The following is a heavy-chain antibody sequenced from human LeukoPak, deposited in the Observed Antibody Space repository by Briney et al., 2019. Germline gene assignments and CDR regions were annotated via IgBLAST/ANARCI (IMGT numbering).Heavy chain of an antibody. CDR3: ARDSRARRGYTCGYSWFSP. Sequence: SETLSLTCSVSGGSLSDYYWSWIRQPAGEGPEWIGRIHASGSTNYNPSLKSRVTLSVDTSRNQFSLTLPSATAADTAVYYCARDSRARRGYTCGYSWFSPWGQGTRVTVSS. J-gene: IGHJ5*02. CDR1: GGSLSDYY. CDR2: IHASGST. D-gene: IGHD5-18*01. V-gene: IGHV4-4*07.